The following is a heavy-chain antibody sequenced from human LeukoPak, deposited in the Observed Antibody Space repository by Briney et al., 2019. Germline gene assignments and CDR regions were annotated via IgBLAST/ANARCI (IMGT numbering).Heavy chain of an antibody. V-gene: IGHV3-23*01. Sequence: GGSLRLSCAASGFIFTTYAMTWVRQAPGKGPEWVSSISGSGGRTYYADSLKGRFTISRDNSKNTLYLQMNSLRPEDTAVYYCAIGPPYGGYSDWGQGTLVTVSS. D-gene: IGHD3-22*01. CDR3: AIGPPYGGYSD. J-gene: IGHJ4*02. CDR1: GFIFTTYA. CDR2: ISGSGGRT.